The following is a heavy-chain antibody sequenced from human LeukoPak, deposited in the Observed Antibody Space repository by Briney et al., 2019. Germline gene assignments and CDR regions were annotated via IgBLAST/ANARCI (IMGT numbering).Heavy chain of an antibody. CDR1: GGSISSGGYY. D-gene: IGHD2-2*01. Sequence: SETLSLTCTVSGGSISSGGYYWSWIRQHPGKGLEWIGYIYYSGSTYYNPSLKSRVTISVDTSKNQFSLKLSSVTAADTAVYYCACLPYCSSTSCSDSWGQGTLVTVSS. CDR3: ACLPYCSSTSCSDS. V-gene: IGHV4-31*03. J-gene: IGHJ4*02. CDR2: IYYSGST.